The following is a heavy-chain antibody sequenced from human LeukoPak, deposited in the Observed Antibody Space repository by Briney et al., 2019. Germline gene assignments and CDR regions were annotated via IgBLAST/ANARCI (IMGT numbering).Heavy chain of an antibody. D-gene: IGHD3-3*01. CDR3: ANLFALYYYYMDV. CDR1: GCTFSSYA. V-gene: IGHV3-23*01. Sequence: GGSLRLSCAASGCTFSSYAMSWVRQAPGKGLEWVSAISGSGGSTYYADSVKGRFTISRDNSKNTLYLQMNSLRAEDTAVYYCANLFALYYYYMDVWGKGTTVTVSS. CDR2: ISGSGGST. J-gene: IGHJ6*03.